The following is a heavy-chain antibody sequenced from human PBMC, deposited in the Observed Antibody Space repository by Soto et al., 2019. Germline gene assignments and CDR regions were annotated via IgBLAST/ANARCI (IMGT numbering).Heavy chain of an antibody. V-gene: IGHV3-48*01. D-gene: IGHD1-7*01. CDR2: ISNNSSVK. CDR3: AREGENWNYAGTWFDP. Sequence: GGSLRLSCAVSGFTFSNYSINWVRQAPGKGLEWLSYISNNSSVKYYADSVKGRFTISRDNSKNTLYLQMNSLRAEDTAVYYCAREGENWNYAGTWFDPWGQGTLVTVSS. J-gene: IGHJ5*02. CDR1: GFTFSNYS.